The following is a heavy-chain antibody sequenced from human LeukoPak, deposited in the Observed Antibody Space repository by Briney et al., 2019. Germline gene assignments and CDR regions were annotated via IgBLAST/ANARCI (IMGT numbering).Heavy chain of an antibody. CDR2: TINKANTYTT. D-gene: IGHD5-18*01. V-gene: IGHV3-72*01. CDR3: ARAQLGDVYNYV. CDR1: GSTFSDHY. Sequence: PGGSLRLSCATSGSTFSDHYLDWVRQAPGKGLEWVARTINKANTYTTYYAATVRGRFTISTDDSDKSLYLQMNSLKTEDTAVYFCARAQLGDVYNYVWGQGTLVTVSS. J-gene: IGHJ4*02.